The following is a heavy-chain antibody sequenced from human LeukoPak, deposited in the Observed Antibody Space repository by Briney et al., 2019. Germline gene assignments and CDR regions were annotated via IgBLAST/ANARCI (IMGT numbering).Heavy chain of an antibody. V-gene: IGHV1-2*02. CDR2: INPNSGET. CDR3: ARDRDYSNTERGFDY. D-gene: IGHD4-11*01. CDR1: VYTFTDYY. Sequence: ASVKVSCKTSVYTFTDYYIHWVRQAPGQGLEWMGWINPNSGETNSAQKFQGRVTMTGDTSISTAYMELRRVTSDDTAVYYCARDRDYSNTERGFDYWGQGTLVTLSS. J-gene: IGHJ4*02.